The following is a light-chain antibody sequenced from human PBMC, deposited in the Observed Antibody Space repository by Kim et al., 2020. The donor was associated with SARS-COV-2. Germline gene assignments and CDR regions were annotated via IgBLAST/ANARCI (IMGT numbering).Light chain of an antibody. V-gene: IGKV1-5*03. CDR1: QKIGDW. CDR2: KAS. J-gene: IGKJ5*01. Sequence: ASVGDRITITCRASQKIGDWLAWYQQQPEKAPKLLVYKASTLQNRVPSRFSGSGSGTEFTLTISSLQPDDFATYYCHQYYDARVTFGQGTRLEIK. CDR3: HQYYDARVT.